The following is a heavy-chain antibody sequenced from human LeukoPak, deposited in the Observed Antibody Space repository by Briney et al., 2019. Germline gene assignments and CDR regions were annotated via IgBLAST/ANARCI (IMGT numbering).Heavy chain of an antibody. CDR1: GYTFTSYG. D-gene: IGHD2-15*01. Sequence: GSVKVSCKASGYTFTSYGISWVRQAPGQGLEWMGWINAGNDNTKYSQKFQGRVTITRDTSASTAYMELYSLRSEDTAVYYCARFRGRVDYYYYGMDVWGQGTTVTVSS. J-gene: IGHJ6*02. CDR2: INAGNDNT. CDR3: ARFRGRVDYYYYGMDV. V-gene: IGHV1-3*01.